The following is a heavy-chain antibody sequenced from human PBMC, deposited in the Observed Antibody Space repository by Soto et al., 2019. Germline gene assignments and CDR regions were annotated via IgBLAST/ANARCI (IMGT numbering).Heavy chain of an antibody. CDR3: AKSSIVVVIIPFDY. Sequence: EVQLLESGGGLVQPGGSLRLSCAASGFTFSSYAMSWVRQAPGKGLEWVSAISGSGGSTYYADSVKGRFTSYRDNSKNTLYLQMNSLRAEDTAVYYCAKSSIVVVIIPFDYWGQGTLVTVSS. CDR2: ISGSGGST. J-gene: IGHJ4*02. CDR1: GFTFSSYA. V-gene: IGHV3-23*01. D-gene: IGHD3-22*01.